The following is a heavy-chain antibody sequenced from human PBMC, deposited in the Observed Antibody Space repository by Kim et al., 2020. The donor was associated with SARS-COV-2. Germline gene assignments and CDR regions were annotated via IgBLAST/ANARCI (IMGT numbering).Heavy chain of an antibody. CDR2: IYYSGST. J-gene: IGHJ5*02. Sequence: SETLSLTCTVSGGSISSYYWGWIRQPPGKGLEWIGYIYYSGSTNYNPSLKSRVTISVDTSKNQFSLKLSSVTAADTAVYYCARGSSLTIFGVVGWFDPWGQGTLVTVSS. V-gene: IGHV4-59*01. CDR3: ARGSSLTIFGVVGWFDP. CDR1: GGSISSYY. D-gene: IGHD3-3*01.